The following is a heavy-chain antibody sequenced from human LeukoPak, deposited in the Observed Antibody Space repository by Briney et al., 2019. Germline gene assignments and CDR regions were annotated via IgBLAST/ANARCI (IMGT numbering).Heavy chain of an antibody. V-gene: IGHV7-4-1*02. CDR1: GYTFTSYA. J-gene: IGHJ4*02. Sequence: ASVTVSCKASGYTFTSYAMNWVRQAPGQGLEWMGWINTNTGNPTYAQGFTGRFVFSLDTSVSTAYLQISSLKAEDTAVYYCASYSSSWDLTDHFDYWGQGTLVTVSS. CDR2: INTNTGNP. CDR3: ASYSSSWDLTDHFDY. D-gene: IGHD6-13*01.